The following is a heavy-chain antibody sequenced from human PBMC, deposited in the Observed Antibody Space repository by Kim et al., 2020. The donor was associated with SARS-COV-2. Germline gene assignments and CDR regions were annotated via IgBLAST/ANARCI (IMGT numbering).Heavy chain of an antibody. CDR2: VSSDGSHK. V-gene: IGHV3-33*06. Sequence: GGSLRLSCAASGFNLTSYGMHWVRQAPGKGLECVAVVSSDGSHKFYGDSVKGRFTIFRDISKNMVYLQMNSLSADDTAVYYCAKDLAVMYYFDNWGLGTLVTVSS. CDR1: GFNLTSYG. CDR3: AKDLAVMYYFDN. J-gene: IGHJ4*02.